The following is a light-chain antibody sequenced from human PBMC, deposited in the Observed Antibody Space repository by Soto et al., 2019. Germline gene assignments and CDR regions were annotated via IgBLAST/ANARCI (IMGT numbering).Light chain of an antibody. V-gene: IGKV4-1*01. CDR2: WAS. CDR3: QQYYSTLT. Sequence: DIVMTQSPDSLAVSLGERATINCKSSQSVLYSSNNKNYLAWYQQKPGQPPKLLIYWASTRECGVPDRFSGSGSGPDFTLTISSLQAEDVAVYYCQQYYSTLTFGTGTKVDIK. CDR1: QSVLYSSNNKNY. J-gene: IGKJ3*01.